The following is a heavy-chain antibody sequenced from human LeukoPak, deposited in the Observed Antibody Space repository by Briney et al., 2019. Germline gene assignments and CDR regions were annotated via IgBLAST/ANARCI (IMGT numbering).Heavy chain of an antibody. CDR2: TYYRSKWYN. CDR1: GDSVSTNSAA. D-gene: IGHD3-9*01. J-gene: IGHJ6*02. V-gene: IGHV6-1*01. Sequence: SQTLSLTCAISGDSVSTNSAAWHWIRQSPSRGLEWLGRTYYRSKWYNDYAVSVKSRISINPDTSKNQFSLQLNSVTPEDTAVYYCARYYGIRGLDVWGQGTTVTVSS. CDR3: ARYYGIRGLDV.